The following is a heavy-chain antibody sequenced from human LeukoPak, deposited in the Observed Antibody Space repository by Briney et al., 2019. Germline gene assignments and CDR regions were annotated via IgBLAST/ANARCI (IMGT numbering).Heavy chain of an antibody. V-gene: IGHV4-61*01. CDR3: ARDSSGWLDY. J-gene: IGHJ4*02. CDR1: GGSISSSSYY. Sequence: SETLSLTCTVSGGSISSSSYYWSWIRQPPGKGLEWIGYIYYSGSTNYNPSLKSRVTISVDTSKNQFSLKLSSVTAADTAVYYCARDSSGWLDYWGQGTLVTVSS. D-gene: IGHD6-19*01. CDR2: IYYSGST.